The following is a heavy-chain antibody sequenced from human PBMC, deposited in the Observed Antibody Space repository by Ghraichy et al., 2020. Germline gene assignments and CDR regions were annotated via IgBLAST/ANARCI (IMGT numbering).Heavy chain of an antibody. Sequence: GGSPRLSCAASGFTFEDYAMNWVRQRPGEGLEWVSGISCISANIGYVDSVKGRFTISRDNAKSSLYLQMNSLRTEDTALYYCAKGIEARCVNAFDMGGEGTMCTVSS. D-gene: IGHD5/OR15-5a*01. V-gene: IGHV3-9*01. CDR3: AKGIEARCVNAFDM. CDR1: GFTFEDYA. J-gene: IGHJ3*02. CDR2: ISCISANI.